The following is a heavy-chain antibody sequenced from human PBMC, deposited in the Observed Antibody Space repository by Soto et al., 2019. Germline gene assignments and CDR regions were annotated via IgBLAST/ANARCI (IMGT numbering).Heavy chain of an antibody. D-gene: IGHD3-3*01. Sequence: SETLSLTCTVSGGSISRYYWSWIRQPPGKGLEWIGYIYNSGSTNHNPSLKSRVTISVDTSKNEFSLKLSYVTAADTAIYYCARVIGTFGVLITGRDAFDIWGQGTMVTGSS. CDR1: GGSISRYY. CDR2: IYNSGST. CDR3: ARVIGTFGVLITGRDAFDI. V-gene: IGHV4-59*01. J-gene: IGHJ3*02.